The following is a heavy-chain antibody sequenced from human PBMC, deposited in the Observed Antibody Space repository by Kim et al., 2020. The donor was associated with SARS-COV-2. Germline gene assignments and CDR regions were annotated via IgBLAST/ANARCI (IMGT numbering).Heavy chain of an antibody. CDR1: GFTFSSYA. Sequence: GGSLRLSCAASGFTFSSYAMSWVRQAPGKGLEWVSAISGSGGSTYNADSVKGRFTISRDNSKNTLYLQMNSLRAEDTAIYYCATGDCSSTSCHDYWGQGTLVTVSS. CDR2: ISGSGGST. V-gene: IGHV3-23*01. CDR3: ATGDCSSTSCHDY. D-gene: IGHD2-2*01. J-gene: IGHJ4*02.